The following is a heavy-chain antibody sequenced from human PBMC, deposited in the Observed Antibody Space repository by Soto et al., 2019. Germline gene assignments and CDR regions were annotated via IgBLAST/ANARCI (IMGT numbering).Heavy chain of an antibody. V-gene: IGHV2-5*02. CDR1: GFSLNTTAVG. D-gene: IGHD3-9*01. J-gene: IGHJ4*02. Sequence: ESGPTLVKPTQTLTLTCTYSGFSLNTTAVGVGWIRQPPGKALEWLALIYWDDDKRYSPSLKSRLTITKDTSKNQVVLTMTNVDPVDTATYYCAHRRGGFYDTLTGYYKGKNFDYWGQGTLVTVSS. CDR3: AHRRGGFYDTLTGYYKGKNFDY. CDR2: IYWDDDK.